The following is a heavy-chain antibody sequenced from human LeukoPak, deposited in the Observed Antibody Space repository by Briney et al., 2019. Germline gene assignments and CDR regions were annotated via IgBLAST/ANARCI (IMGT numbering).Heavy chain of an antibody. V-gene: IGHV1-8*01. D-gene: IGHD3-16*01. Sequence: KFQGRVTMTRDTSISTAYMELNSLTSEDTAVYYCARGRGGTVDWGYLDYWGQGTLVTVSS. CDR3: ARGRGGTVDWGYLDY. J-gene: IGHJ4*02.